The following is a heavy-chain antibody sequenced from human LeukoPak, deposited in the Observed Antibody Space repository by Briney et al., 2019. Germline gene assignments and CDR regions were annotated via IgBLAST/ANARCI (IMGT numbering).Heavy chain of an antibody. CDR2: ISAYNGNT. D-gene: IGHD2-15*01. J-gene: IGHJ5*02. V-gene: IGHV1-18*01. CDR1: GYTFTSYG. CDR3: ARAGVAATWARFDP. Sequence: GASVTVSFKASGYTFTSYGISWVRQAPGQGLEWMGWISAYNGNTNYAQKLQGRGTMTTDTSTSAAYMELRSLRSDDTAVYYCARAGVAATWARFDPWGQGTLVTVSS.